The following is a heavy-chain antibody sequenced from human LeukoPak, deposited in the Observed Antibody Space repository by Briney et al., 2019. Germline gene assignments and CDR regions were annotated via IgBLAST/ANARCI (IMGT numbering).Heavy chain of an antibody. Sequence: SVKVSCKASGGTFSSYAISWVRQAPGQGLEWMGGNIPIFGTANYAQKFQGRVTITADESTSTAYMELSSLRSEDTAVYYCARAFRPASDPHDFYDFWGRGTTVTVSS. J-gene: IGHJ3*01. CDR2: NIPIFGTA. V-gene: IGHV1-69*13. D-gene: IGHD3/OR15-3a*01. CDR3: ARAFRPASDPHDFYDF. CDR1: GGTFSSYA.